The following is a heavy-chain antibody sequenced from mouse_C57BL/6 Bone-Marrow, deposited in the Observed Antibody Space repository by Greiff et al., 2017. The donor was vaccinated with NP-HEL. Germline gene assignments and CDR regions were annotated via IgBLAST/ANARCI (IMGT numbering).Heavy chain of an antibody. CDR1: GYTFTSYG. D-gene: IGHD1-1*01. J-gene: IGHJ3*01. V-gene: IGHV1-81*01. CDR3: ARYYGSSYLAWFAY. Sequence: VQLQQSGAELARPGASVKLSCKASGYTFTSYGISWVKQRTGQGLEWIGEIYPRSGNTYYNEKFKGKATLTADKSSSTAYMELRSLTSEDSAVYFCARYYGSSYLAWFAYWGQGTLVTVSA. CDR2: IYPRSGNT.